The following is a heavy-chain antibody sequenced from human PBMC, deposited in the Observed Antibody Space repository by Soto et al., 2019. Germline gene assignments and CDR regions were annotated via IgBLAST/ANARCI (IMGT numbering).Heavy chain of an antibody. CDR2: VSGSGGGK. CDR3: AKDREIVEWLFDVDHEPRFFDC. Sequence: GGSLRLSCKASGFIFGRYAMSWVRQAPGRGLEWVSGVSGSGGGKYYRDSVKGRFSIFKDNSENTVYLEMNSLRAEDTAIYYCAKDREIVEWLFDVDHEPRFFDCWGQGTLVTVSS. J-gene: IGHJ5*01. CDR1: GFIFGRYA. D-gene: IGHD3-3*01. V-gene: IGHV3-23*01.